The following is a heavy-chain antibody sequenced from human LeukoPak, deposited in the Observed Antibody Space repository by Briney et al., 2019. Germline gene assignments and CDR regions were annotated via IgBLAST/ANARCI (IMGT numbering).Heavy chain of an antibody. CDR1: GFTFSSYA. CDR2: ISAGGGST. D-gene: IGHD5-18*01. J-gene: IGHJ4*02. V-gene: IGHV3-23*01. Sequence: GGSLRLSCAASGFTFSSYAMTWVRQAPGRGLDWVPPISAGGGSTYYADSVKGRFTISRDNSKNTLYLQMNSLRAEDTAVYYCAKGGQLWPSYFDYWGQGTLVTVSS. CDR3: AKGGQLWPSYFDY.